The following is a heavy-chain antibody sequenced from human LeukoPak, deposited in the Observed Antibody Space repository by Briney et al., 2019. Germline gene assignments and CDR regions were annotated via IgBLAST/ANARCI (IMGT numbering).Heavy chain of an antibody. Sequence: ASVTVSCKASGYTFTSYDINWVRQATGQGLEWMGWMNPNSGNTGYAQKFQGRVTMTRNTSISTAYMELSSLRSEDTAVYYCARAVLLWFGEPGYGMDVWGQGTTVTVSS. CDR2: MNPNSGNT. CDR1: GYTFTSYD. D-gene: IGHD3-10*01. V-gene: IGHV1-8*01. J-gene: IGHJ6*02. CDR3: ARAVLLWFGEPGYGMDV.